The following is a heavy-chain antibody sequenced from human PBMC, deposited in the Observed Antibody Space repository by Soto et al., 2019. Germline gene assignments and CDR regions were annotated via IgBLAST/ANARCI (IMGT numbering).Heavy chain of an antibody. J-gene: IGHJ6*02. CDR2: TYYRSKWYN. CDR3: ARTSIFGVVIPPGMDV. Sequence: SQNLSLTCAISGDSVSSNSAAWNWIRQSPSRGLEWLGRTYYRSKWYNDYAVSVKSRITINPDTSKNQFSLQLNSVTPEDTAVYYCARTSIFGVVIPPGMDVWGQGTTVTVSS. D-gene: IGHD3-3*01. V-gene: IGHV6-1*01. CDR1: GDSVSSNSAA.